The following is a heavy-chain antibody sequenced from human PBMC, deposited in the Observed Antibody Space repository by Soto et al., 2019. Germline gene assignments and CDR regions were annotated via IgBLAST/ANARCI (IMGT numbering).Heavy chain of an antibody. CDR1: GFTFSSYA. V-gene: IGHV3-23*01. J-gene: IGHJ4*02. CDR2: IRGSGGST. D-gene: IGHD6-6*01. Sequence: GSLRLSCAASGFTFSSYALSWVRQAPGKGLEWVSVIRGSGGSTDYADSVKGRFTFSRDNSKNTLFLQMNSLRVEDTAVYYCARDGTQLSARLFFDYWGQGTLVTVSS. CDR3: ARDGTQLSARLFFDY.